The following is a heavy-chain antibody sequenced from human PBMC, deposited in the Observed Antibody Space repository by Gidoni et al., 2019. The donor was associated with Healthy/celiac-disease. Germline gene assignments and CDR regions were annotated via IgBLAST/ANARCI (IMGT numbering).Heavy chain of an antibody. V-gene: IGHV4-39*01. D-gene: IGHD3-9*01. J-gene: IGHJ4*02. CDR2: IYYSGST. CDR1: AVSISSSSYY. CDR3: ARHRAGGYFDWSSYYFDY. Sequence: QLQLQESGPGLVKPSETLSLTCTVSAVSISSSSYYWGWIRQPPGKGLEWIGRIYYSGSTYYNPYLKSRVTIAGDTAKNQCSLKLSAVTAADTAVYYCARHRAGGYFDWSSYYFDYWGQGTLVTVSS.